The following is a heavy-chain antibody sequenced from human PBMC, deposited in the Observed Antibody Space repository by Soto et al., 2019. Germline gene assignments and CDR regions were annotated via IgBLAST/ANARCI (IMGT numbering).Heavy chain of an antibody. Sequence: ASVKVSCKASGGTFSSYAISWVRQAPGQGLEWMGGIIPIFGTANYAQKFQGRVTITADESTSTAYMELSSLRSEDTAVYYCATRPMVRGVITYYYGMDVWGQGTTVTV. CDR2: IIPIFGTA. CDR3: ATRPMVRGVITYYYGMDV. D-gene: IGHD3-10*01. V-gene: IGHV1-69*13. J-gene: IGHJ6*02. CDR1: GGTFSSYA.